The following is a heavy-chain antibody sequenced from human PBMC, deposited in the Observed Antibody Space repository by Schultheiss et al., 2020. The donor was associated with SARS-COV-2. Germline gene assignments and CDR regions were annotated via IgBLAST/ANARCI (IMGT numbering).Heavy chain of an antibody. Sequence: SETLSLTCTVSGGSISSYYWSWIRQPPGKGLEWIGEINHSGSTNYNPSLKSRVTISVDTSKNQFSLKLSSVTAADTAVYYCARSTLETSNWFDPWGQGTLVTVSS. D-gene: IGHD2/OR15-2a*01. CDR2: INHSGST. J-gene: IGHJ5*02. V-gene: IGHV4-34*01. CDR3: ARSTLETSNWFDP. CDR1: GGSISSYY.